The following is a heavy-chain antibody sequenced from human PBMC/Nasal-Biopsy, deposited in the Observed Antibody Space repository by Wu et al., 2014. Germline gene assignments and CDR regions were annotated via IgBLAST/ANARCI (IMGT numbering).Heavy chain of an antibody. CDR3: ARVVGCSRNTCSDRWGYYYYAMDV. D-gene: IGHD2-2*01. Sequence: ASGFTFGAYWMTVGSAQAVQGKGLEWVSSISDSGSRTYYVDSVKGRFTISRDNSKNTLFLQMHSLRAEDTAVYYCARVVGCSRNTCSDRWGYYYYAMDVWGQGTTVTVSS. CDR2: ISDSGSRT. CDR1: GFTFGAYW. V-gene: IGHV3-23*01. J-gene: IGHJ6*02.